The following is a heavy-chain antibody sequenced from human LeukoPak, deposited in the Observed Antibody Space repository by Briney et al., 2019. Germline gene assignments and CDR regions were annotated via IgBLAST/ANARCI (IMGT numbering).Heavy chain of an antibody. D-gene: IGHD3-9*01. Sequence: PSETLSLTCAVYGGSFSGYYWSWIRHPPGKGLEWIGEINHSGSTNYNPSLKSRVTISVDTSKNQFSLKLSSVTAADTAVYYCARIRRAYDILTGYSGYYFDYWGQGTLVTVSS. CDR2: INHSGST. CDR1: GGSFSGYY. CDR3: ARIRRAYDILTGYSGYYFDY. V-gene: IGHV4-34*01. J-gene: IGHJ4*02.